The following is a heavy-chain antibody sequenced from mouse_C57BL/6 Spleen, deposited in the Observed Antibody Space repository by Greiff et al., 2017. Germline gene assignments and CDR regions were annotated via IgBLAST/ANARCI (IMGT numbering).Heavy chain of an antibody. Sequence: VQLQQPGAELVKPGASVKMSCKASGYTFTSYWITWVKQRPGQGLEWIGDIYPGSGSTNYNEKFKSKATLTVDTSSSTAYMQLSSPTSEDSAVYYCASWDYGSSGYYFDYWGQGTTLTVSS. J-gene: IGHJ2*01. CDR3: ASWDYGSSGYYFDY. V-gene: IGHV1-55*01. CDR2: IYPGSGST. D-gene: IGHD1-1*01. CDR1: GYTFTSYW.